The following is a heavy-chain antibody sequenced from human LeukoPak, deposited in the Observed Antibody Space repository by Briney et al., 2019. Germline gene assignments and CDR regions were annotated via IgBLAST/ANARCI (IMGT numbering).Heavy chain of an antibody. CDR3: ARAGIAAAPDY. J-gene: IGHJ4*02. V-gene: IGHV1-69*04. Sequence: ASVKVSCTASGGTFSSYAISWVRQAPGQGLEWMGRIIPILGIANYAQKFQGRVTITADKSTSTAYMELSSLRSEDTAVYYCARAGIAAAPDYWGQGTLVTVSP. D-gene: IGHD6-13*01. CDR2: IIPILGIA. CDR1: GGTFSSYA.